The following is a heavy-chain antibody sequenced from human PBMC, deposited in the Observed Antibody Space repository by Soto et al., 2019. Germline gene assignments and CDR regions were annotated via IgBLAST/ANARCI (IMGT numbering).Heavy chain of an antibody. CDR1: GGSISSYY. Sequence: PSETLSLTCTVSGGSISSYYWSWIRQPPGKGLEWIGYIYYSGSTNYNPSLKSRVTISVDTSKNQFSLKLSSVTAADTAVYYCARENYSGNYYYMDVCGKGTTVTVSS. J-gene: IGHJ6*03. V-gene: IGHV4-59*01. D-gene: IGHD3-10*01. CDR2: IYYSGST. CDR3: ARENYSGNYYYMDV.